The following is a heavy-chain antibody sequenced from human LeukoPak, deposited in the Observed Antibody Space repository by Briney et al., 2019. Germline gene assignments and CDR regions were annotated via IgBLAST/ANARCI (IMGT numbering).Heavy chain of an antibody. CDR1: GFTFDDYA. V-gene: IGHV3-9*01. Sequence: PGRSLRLSCAASGFTFDDYAMHWVRQAPGKGLEWVSSISWNSGSIGYADSVKGRFTISRDNAMNSLYLQMNSLRPEDTAMYYCAKAKYSSTSSAFDIWGQGTMVTVSS. CDR3: AKAKYSSTSSAFDI. D-gene: IGHD6-13*01. CDR2: ISWNSGSI. J-gene: IGHJ3*02.